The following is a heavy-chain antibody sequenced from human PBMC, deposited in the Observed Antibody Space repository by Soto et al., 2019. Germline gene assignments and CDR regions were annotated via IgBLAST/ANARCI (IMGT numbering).Heavy chain of an antibody. CDR3: AIFGQITIFGVVRYFVY. V-gene: IGHV1-69*13. J-gene: IGHJ4*02. CDR2: IIPIFGTA. CDR1: GCTFSSYS. Sequence: SVKVSCKASGCTFSSYSISWVRQAPGQGLERMGGIIPIFGTANYAQKFQGRVTITADESTSTAYMELSSLRSEDTAVYYCAIFGQITIFGVVRYFVYWGQATLVTLSS. D-gene: IGHD3-3*01.